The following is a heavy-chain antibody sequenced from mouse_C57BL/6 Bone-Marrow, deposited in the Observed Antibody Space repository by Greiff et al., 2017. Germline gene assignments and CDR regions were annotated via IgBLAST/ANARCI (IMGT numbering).Heavy chain of an antibody. J-gene: IGHJ2*01. Sequence: QVQLKESGAELVKPGASVKLSCKASGYTFTEYTIHWVKQRSGQGLEWIGWFYPGSGSIKYNEKFKDKATLTADKSSSTVYMELSRLTSEDSAVYFCARHERVYGSSYVNYFDYWGQGTTLTVSS. CDR2: FYPGSGSI. V-gene: IGHV1-62-2*01. CDR3: ARHERVYGSSYVNYFDY. CDR1: GYTFTEYT. D-gene: IGHD1-1*01.